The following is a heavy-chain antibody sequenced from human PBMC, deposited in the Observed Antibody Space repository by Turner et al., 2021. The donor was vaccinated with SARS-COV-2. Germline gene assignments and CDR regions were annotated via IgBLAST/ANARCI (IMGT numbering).Heavy chain of an antibody. CDR1: GLTFSSYC. V-gene: IGHV3-33*01. CDR2: IGYDGSNK. D-gene: IGHD3-10*01. Sequence: QVQLVESGGGVVQPGRSLRPSCAASGLTFSSYCMHSVRQAPGKGLGWVAVIGYDGSNKYYADSVKGRFTISRDNSKNTLYLQMNSLRAEDTAVYYCARDLFQDYGSGSYRLDNWGQGTLVTVSS. CDR3: ARDLFQDYGSGSYRLDN. J-gene: IGHJ4*02.